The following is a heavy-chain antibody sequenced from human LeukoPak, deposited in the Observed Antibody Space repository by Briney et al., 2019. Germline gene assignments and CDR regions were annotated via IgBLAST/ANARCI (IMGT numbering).Heavy chain of an antibody. CDR2: IYYTGST. D-gene: IGHD3-22*01. V-gene: IGHV4-59*01. J-gene: IGHJ4*02. CDR1: GGSISSYY. Sequence: SETLSLTCTVSGGSISSYYWSWIRQPPGKGLEWIGNIYYTGSTNYNPSLKSRVTISVDTSKNQFSLKLSSVTAADTAVYYCARYYDSSGYYPYYFDYWGQGTLVTVSS. CDR3: ARYYDSSGYYPYYFDY.